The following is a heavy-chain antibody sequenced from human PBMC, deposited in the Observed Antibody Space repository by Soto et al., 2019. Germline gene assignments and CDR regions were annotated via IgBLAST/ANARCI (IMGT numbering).Heavy chain of an antibody. J-gene: IGHJ3*02. CDR1: GYSFSKYW. CDR2: IYPGDSDT. CDR3: ARQKLWMATINNDAFDI. Sequence: PAESLKISCKGSGYSFSKYWIAWVRQMPGQGLEWMGIIYPGDSDTTYNPSVQGHVTISVDESINTAYLQWASLEASDTAMYYCARQKLWMATINNDAFDIWGQGTMVTVSS. D-gene: IGHD2-21*01. V-gene: IGHV5-51*01.